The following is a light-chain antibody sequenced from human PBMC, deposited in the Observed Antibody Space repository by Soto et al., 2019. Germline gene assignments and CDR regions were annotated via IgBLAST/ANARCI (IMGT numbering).Light chain of an antibody. Sequence: IQLTQSPSSLSASVGDRITITCRASQSISTYLNWYQQKPGKAPKLLIYDASSLESGVPSRFSGSGSATDFTLTISSLQPDDFATYYCQQYNNYWTFGQGTKVEIK. V-gene: IGKV1-5*01. CDR3: QQYNNYWT. CDR1: QSISTY. J-gene: IGKJ1*01. CDR2: DAS.